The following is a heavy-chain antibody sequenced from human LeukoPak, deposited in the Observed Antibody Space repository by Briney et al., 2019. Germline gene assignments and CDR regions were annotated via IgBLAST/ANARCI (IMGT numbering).Heavy chain of an antibody. Sequence: GGSLRLSCAASGFTFSSYGMHWVRQAPDKGLEGVAVISYDGSNKYYADSVKGRFTISRDNSKNTLYLQMNSLRAEDTAVYYCAKDQEVTMVRGVIPLDYWGQGTLVTVSS. J-gene: IGHJ4*02. CDR3: AKDQEVTMVRGVIPLDY. D-gene: IGHD3-10*01. CDR1: GFTFSSYG. V-gene: IGHV3-30*18. CDR2: ISYDGSNK.